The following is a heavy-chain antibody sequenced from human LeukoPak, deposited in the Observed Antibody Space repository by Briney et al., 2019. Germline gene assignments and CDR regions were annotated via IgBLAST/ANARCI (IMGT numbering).Heavy chain of an antibody. V-gene: IGHV4-39*01. CDR2: IYYSGST. Sequence: SETLSLTCTVSGGSISSSSYYWGWIRQPPGKGLEWIGSIYYSGSTYYNPSLKSRVTISVDSSKNQFSLKLSSVTAADTAVYYCARLARGYSGYDSYYYYMDVWGKGTTVTISS. CDR1: GGSISSSSYY. D-gene: IGHD5-12*01. J-gene: IGHJ6*03. CDR3: ARLARGYSGYDSYYYYMDV.